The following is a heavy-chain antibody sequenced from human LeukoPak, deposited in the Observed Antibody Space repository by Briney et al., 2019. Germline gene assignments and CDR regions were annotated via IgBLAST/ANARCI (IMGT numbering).Heavy chain of an antibody. CDR3: ASFDEYSSSSGLGY. Sequence: LVKVSCKASGGTFSSYAISWVRQAPEQGLEWMGGIIPIFGTANYAQKFQGRVTVTTDESTSTAYMELSSLRSEDTAVYYCASFDEYSSSSGLGYWGQGTLVTVSS. V-gene: IGHV1-69*05. D-gene: IGHD6-6*01. J-gene: IGHJ4*02. CDR2: IIPIFGTA. CDR1: GGTFSSYA.